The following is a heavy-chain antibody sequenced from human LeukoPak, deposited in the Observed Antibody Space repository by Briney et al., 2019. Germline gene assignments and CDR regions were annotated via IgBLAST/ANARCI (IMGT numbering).Heavy chain of an antibody. J-gene: IGHJ4*02. V-gene: IGHV3-23*01. D-gene: IGHD6-19*01. CDR2: ISGSGFNT. CDR1: GFTFSSSA. CDR3: ANSRGAVAGAPDY. Sequence: GGSLRLSCAASGFTFSSSAMSWVRQAPGKGLEWVSAISGSGFNTYYADSVKGRFTISKDNSKNTLYLQVNSLRAEDTAIYYCANSRGAVAGAPDYWGQGTLVTVSS.